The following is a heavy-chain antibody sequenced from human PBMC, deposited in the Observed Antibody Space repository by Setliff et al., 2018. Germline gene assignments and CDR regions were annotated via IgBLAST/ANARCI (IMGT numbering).Heavy chain of an antibody. CDR3: ARRATYYNFWSGYYDY. J-gene: IGHJ4*02. D-gene: IGHD3-3*01. CDR2: IYYSGST. V-gene: IGHV4-34*01. Sequence: ASETLSLTCAVYGGSFSDYWWSWIRQLPGKGLEWIGSIYYSGSTYYNPSLKSRVTISVDTSKNQFSLKLSSVTAADTAVYYCARRATYYNFWSGYYDYWGQGTLVTVSS. CDR1: GGSFSDYW.